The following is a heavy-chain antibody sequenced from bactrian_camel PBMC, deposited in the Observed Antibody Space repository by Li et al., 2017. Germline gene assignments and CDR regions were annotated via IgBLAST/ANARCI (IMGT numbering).Heavy chain of an antibody. V-gene: IGHV3S1*01. Sequence: HVQLVESGGGSVQAGGSLRLSCAASGYPINANCMAWFRQAPGKEREGVAGMNFYLSTTYYADSVKGRFTISQDNAKSTVYLQMNSLKPEDSAMYCCAADQGASRLRRQILFRGLGALSKAEYNYWGQGTQVTVS. J-gene: IGHJ4*01. CDR2: MNFYLSTT. CDR1: GYPINANC. CDR3: AADQGASRLRRQILFRGLGALSKAEYNY. D-gene: IGHD3*01.